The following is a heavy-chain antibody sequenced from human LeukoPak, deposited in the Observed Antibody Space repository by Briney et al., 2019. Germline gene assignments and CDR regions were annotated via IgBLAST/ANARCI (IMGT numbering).Heavy chain of an antibody. V-gene: IGHV3-48*04. CDR2: ISSSSSTI. Sequence: GGSLRLSCAASGFTFSTHDLNWVRRAPGKGLEWVSYISSSSSTIYYADSAKGRFTISRDNAKNSLYLQMNSLRAEDTAVYYCARVNYWGQGTLVTVSS. J-gene: IGHJ4*02. CDR1: GFTFSTHD. CDR3: ARVNY.